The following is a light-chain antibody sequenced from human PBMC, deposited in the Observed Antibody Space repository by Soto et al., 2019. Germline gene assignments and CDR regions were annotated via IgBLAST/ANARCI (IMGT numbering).Light chain of an antibody. CDR1: QSVSSN. V-gene: IGKV3-15*01. Sequence: EIVLTQSPGTLSLSPGERATLSCRASQSVSSNSLAWYQQKPGQAPRLLIYGASTRATGIPARFSGSGSGTEFTLTISSLQSEDFAVYYCQQYNNWPPITFGQGTRLEIK. J-gene: IGKJ5*01. CDR2: GAS. CDR3: QQYNNWPPIT.